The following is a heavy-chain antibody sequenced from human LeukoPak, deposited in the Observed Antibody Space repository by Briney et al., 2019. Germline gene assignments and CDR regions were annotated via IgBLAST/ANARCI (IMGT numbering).Heavy chain of an antibody. CDR1: GFTFSSYS. CDR2: IGSNGSLT. V-gene: IGHV3-48*01. CDR3: AKDQVPYCTTDCYGAIDA. D-gene: IGHD2-21*02. J-gene: IGHJ3*01. Sequence: TGGSLRPSCEASGFTFSSYSMTWVRQAPGKRLEWISYIGSNGSLTHYADSVKCRFTISRDNAKNSLYLQMNSLTVEDTAVYYCAKDQVPYCTTDCYGAIDAWGQGTLVTVSS.